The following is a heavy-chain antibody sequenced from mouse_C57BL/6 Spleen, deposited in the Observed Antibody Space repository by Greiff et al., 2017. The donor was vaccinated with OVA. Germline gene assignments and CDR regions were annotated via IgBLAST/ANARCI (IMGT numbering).Heavy chain of an antibody. D-gene: IGHD1-1*01. J-gene: IGHJ2*01. Sequence: EVKLVEPGGGLVKPGGSLKLSCAASGFTFSDYGMHWVRQAPEKGLEWVAYISSGSSTIYYADTVKGRFTISRDNAKNTLFLQMTSLRSEDTAMYYCARRATVAFDYWGQGTTLTVSS. CDR3: ARRATVAFDY. CDR2: ISSGSSTI. CDR1: GFTFSDYG. V-gene: IGHV5-17*01.